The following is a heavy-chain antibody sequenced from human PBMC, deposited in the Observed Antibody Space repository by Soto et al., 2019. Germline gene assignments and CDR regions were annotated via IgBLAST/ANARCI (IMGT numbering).Heavy chain of an antibody. Sequence: GASVKVSCKASGGTFSSYAISWVRQAPGQGLEWMGGVIPIFGTANYAQKFQGRVTITADKSTSTAYMELSSLRSEDTAVYYCARDKGIAAAGTQNWGQGTLVTVSS. CDR1: GGTFSSYA. CDR2: VIPIFGTA. J-gene: IGHJ4*02. CDR3: ARDKGIAAAGTQN. D-gene: IGHD6-13*01. V-gene: IGHV1-69*06.